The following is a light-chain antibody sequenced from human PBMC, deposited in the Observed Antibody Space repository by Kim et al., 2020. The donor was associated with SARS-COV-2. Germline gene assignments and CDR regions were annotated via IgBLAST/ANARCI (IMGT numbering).Light chain of an antibody. CDR2: GTS. CDR3: QSYDSSLSGSRV. J-gene: IGLJ2*01. CDR1: SSNIGAGYD. V-gene: IGLV1-40*01. Sequence: FTISCTGSSSNIGAGYDVHWYQQLPGPAPKLLIYGTSNRPSGVPDRFSGSKSGTSASLAITGLQAEDEADYYCQSYDSSLSGSRVFGGGTKLTVL.